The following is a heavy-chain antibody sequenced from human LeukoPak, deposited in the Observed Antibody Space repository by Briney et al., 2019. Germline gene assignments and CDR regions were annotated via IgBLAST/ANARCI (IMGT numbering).Heavy chain of an antibody. CDR2: INKDGSEQ. V-gene: IGHV3-7*01. Sequence: GGSLRLSCAASGFTFSSHWMTWVRQAPGKGPEWVASINKDGSEQYYVDSVKGRFTISRANAKNSLSLQVSSLRAEDTAVYYCTRGGATSSWYWFFWGQGTLVTVSS. CDR3: TRGGATSSWYWFF. CDR1: GFTFSSHW. J-gene: IGHJ4*02. D-gene: IGHD6-13*01.